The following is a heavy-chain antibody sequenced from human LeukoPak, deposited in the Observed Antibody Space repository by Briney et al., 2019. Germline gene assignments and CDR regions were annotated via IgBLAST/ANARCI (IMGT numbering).Heavy chain of an antibody. CDR2: ISGSGGST. Sequence: GGSLRLSCAASGFTFSSYAMSWVRQAPGKGLEWVSAISGSGGSTYYADSVKGRFTISRDNSKNTLYLQMNSLRAEDTAVYYCAKVSGGGLYYDGMGVWGQGTTVTVSS. D-gene: IGHD1-14*01. J-gene: IGHJ6*02. V-gene: IGHV3-23*01. CDR1: GFTFSSYA. CDR3: AKVSGGGLYYDGMGV.